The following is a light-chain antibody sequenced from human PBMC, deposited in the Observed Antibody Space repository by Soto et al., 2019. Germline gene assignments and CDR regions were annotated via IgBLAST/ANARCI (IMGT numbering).Light chain of an antibody. J-gene: IGKJ5*01. CDR2: GAS. CDR3: QQYMNWPT. V-gene: IGKV3-11*01. Sequence: EIVLTQSPGTLSLSPGERATLSCRASQSVSSYLAWYQQKPGQAPRLLIYGASSRATGIPDRFSGSGSGTDFTLTISRLEPEDFAVYYCQQYMNWPTFGQGTRLEIK. CDR1: QSVSSY.